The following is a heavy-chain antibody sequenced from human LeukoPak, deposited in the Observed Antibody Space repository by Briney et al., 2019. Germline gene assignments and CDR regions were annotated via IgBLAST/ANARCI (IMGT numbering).Heavy chain of an antibody. CDR3: AKSLDY. Sequence: GGSLRLSCAASGFTFSTSWMDWVRQAPGKGLEWVANTKQDGSETYYVDSAKGRFTISRDNAKNSLYLQMDSLRVDDTAIYYCAKSLDYWGQGTLVTVSS. CDR2: TKQDGSET. V-gene: IGHV3-7*01. CDR1: GFTFSTSW. J-gene: IGHJ4*02.